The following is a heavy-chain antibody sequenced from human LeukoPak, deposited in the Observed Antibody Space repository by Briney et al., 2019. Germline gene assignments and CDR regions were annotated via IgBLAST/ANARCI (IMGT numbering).Heavy chain of an antibody. CDR2: ISAYNGNT. J-gene: IGHJ4*02. V-gene: IGHV1-18*04. D-gene: IGHD6-6*01. CDR3: ARGGIAARPGYFDY. CDR1: GYTFTGYY. Sequence: ASVKVSCKASGYTFTGYYMHWVRQAPGQGLEWMGWISAYNGNTNYAQKLQGRVTMTTDASTSTAYMELRSLRSDDTAVYYCARGGIAARPGYFDYWGQGTLVTVSS.